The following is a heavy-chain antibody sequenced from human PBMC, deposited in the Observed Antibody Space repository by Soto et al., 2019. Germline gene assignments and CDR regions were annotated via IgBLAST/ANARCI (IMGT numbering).Heavy chain of an antibody. CDR3: ARGGRIVDTGIGYYYYHAMDV. CDR1: RYTFTSYY. Sequence: ASVKVSCKASRYTFTSYYIHWVRQAPGQGLEWMGIFNPTGDTASYAQKLQGRVTMTRDTSTGTAYMELGSLRSEDTAVYYCARGGRIVDTGIGYYYYHAMDVWGQGTTVTVSS. V-gene: IGHV1-46*01. D-gene: IGHD5-18*01. J-gene: IGHJ6*02. CDR2: FNPTGDTA.